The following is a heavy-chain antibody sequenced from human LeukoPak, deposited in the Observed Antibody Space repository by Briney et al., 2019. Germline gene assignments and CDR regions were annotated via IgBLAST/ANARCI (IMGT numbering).Heavy chain of an antibody. D-gene: IGHD3-10*01. J-gene: IGHJ3*01. CDR2: IIPLFGTA. CDR3: AREPLPYYYGSGDAAFDV. CDR1: GGTFSSYA. Sequence: ASVKVSCKASGGTFSSYAISWVRQAPGQGLEWLGGIIPLFGTANYAQKFQGRVTITRDTSASTAYMELSSLRSEDTAVYYCAREPLPYYYGSGDAAFDVWGQGTMVTVSS. V-gene: IGHV1-69*05.